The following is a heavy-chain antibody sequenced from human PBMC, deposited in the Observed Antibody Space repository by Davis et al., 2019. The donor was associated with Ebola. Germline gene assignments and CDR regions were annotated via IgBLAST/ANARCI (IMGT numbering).Heavy chain of an antibody. D-gene: IGHD1-14*01. CDR3: ARGGETVTGTASHGMDV. CDR2: LSGSGGLS. CDR1: GFTFSRYG. Sequence: GGSLRLSCEASGFTFSRYGMHWVRQAPGKGLEWVSALSGSGGLSYYADSVKGRFTISRDNSKNTLYLQMDSLTAEDTAVYYCARGGETVTGTASHGMDVWGQGTTVTVSS. V-gene: IGHV3-23*01. J-gene: IGHJ6*02.